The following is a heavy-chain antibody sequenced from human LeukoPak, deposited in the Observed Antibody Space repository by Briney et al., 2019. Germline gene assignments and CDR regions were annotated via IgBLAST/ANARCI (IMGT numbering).Heavy chain of an antibody. V-gene: IGHV4-4*07. J-gene: IGHJ4*02. CDR3: ARDYLVGAPLDS. CDR1: GVSITNYY. CDR2: MYISGST. Sequence: SETLSLTCTVSGVSITNYYWAWIRQPAGKGLEWIGRMYISGSTNYNPSLKSRVSISIDKTKNQFSLKLTSVTAADTAVYYCARDYLVGAPLDSWGQGTLVTVSS. D-gene: IGHD1-26*01.